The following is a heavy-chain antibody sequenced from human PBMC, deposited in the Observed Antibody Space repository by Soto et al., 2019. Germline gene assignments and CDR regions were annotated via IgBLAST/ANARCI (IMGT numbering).Heavy chain of an antibody. V-gene: IGHV3-23*01. Sequence: GGSLRLSCAGSGFTFTNYAMSWVRQAPGQGLEWISAITGSGGSTYHADSVKGRFIISRDNSKNTLFLQMNSLRAEDTAVYYCAKGSASGSPYYFDYWGQGTRVTVSS. CDR2: ITGSGGST. CDR3: AKGSASGSPYYFDY. D-gene: IGHD6-25*01. CDR1: GFTFTNYA. J-gene: IGHJ4*02.